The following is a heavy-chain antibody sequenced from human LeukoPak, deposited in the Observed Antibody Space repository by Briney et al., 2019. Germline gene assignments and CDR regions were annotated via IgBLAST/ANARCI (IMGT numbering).Heavy chain of an antibody. CDR2: INPNSGGT. J-gene: IGHJ3*01. CDR1: GYTFTGYY. CDR3: ARDPPGSAARRQVFDV. D-gene: IGHD6-6*01. V-gene: IGHV1-2*02. Sequence: GASVKVSCKASGYTFTGYYMHWVRQAPGQGLEWMGWINPNSGGTNYAQKFQGRVIMTRDTSISTAYMELSRLTSDDTAVYYCARDPPGSAARRQVFDVWGQGTMVTVSS.